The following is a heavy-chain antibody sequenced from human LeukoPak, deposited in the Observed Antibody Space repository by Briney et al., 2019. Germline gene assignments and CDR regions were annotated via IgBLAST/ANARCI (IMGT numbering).Heavy chain of an antibody. CDR1: GGSFSGYY. J-gene: IGHJ5*02. Sequence: SETLSLTCAVYGGSFSGYYWSWIRQPPGKGLEWIGEINHSGSTNYNPSLKSRVTISVDTSKNQFSLKLSSVTAADTAVYYCAKYSSSWYSGENWFDPWGQGTLVTVSS. V-gene: IGHV4-34*01. CDR2: INHSGST. D-gene: IGHD6-13*01. CDR3: AKYSSSWYSGENWFDP.